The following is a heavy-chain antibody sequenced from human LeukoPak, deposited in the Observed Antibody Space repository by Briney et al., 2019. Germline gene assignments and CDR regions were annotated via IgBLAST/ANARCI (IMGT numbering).Heavy chain of an antibody. Sequence: GGSLRLSCAASGFTFSSYGMHWVRQAPCKGLEWVAVISYDGSNKYYADSVKGRFTISRDNFKNTLYLQMNSLRAEDTAVYYCAKERRHGMYYYDSSGYSDAFDIWGQGTMVTVSS. CDR1: GFTFSSYG. V-gene: IGHV3-30*18. CDR2: ISYDGSNK. D-gene: IGHD3-22*01. CDR3: AKERRHGMYYYDSSGYSDAFDI. J-gene: IGHJ3*02.